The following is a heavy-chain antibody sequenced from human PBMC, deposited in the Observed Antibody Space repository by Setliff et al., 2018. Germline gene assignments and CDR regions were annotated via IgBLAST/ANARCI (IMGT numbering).Heavy chain of an antibody. D-gene: IGHD2-21*02. CDR3: AGTDAYCAGDCSIS. J-gene: IGHJ5*02. CDR1: GDTFSTYA. CDR2: IIPLLETA. Sequence: GASVKVSCKASGDTFSTYAPSWVRQAPGQGLEWMGGIIPLLETAKYAQKFQGRVTITADKSTSTGYMDVSSLRAKDTATYYCAGTDAYCAGDCSISWGQGTLVTVSS. V-gene: IGHV1-69*06.